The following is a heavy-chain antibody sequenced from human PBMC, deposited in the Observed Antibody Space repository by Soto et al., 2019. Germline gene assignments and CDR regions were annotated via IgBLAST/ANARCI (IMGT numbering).Heavy chain of an antibody. Sequence: PSETLSLTCTVSGDSVSSGSYYWNWIRQPPGKGLEWIGYIYYSGSTNYNPSLKSRVTISLDTSKNQFSLKLSSVTAADTAMYYCARSQYSSSWSYNWFDPSGQGTLVTVSS. V-gene: IGHV4-61*01. J-gene: IGHJ5*02. CDR3: ARSQYSSSWSYNWFDP. CDR1: GDSVSSGSYY. CDR2: IYYSGST. D-gene: IGHD6-6*01.